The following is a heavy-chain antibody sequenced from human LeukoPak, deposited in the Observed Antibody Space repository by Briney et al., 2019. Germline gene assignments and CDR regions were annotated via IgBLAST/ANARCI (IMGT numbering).Heavy chain of an antibody. D-gene: IGHD3-10*01. Sequence: GASVKVSCKASGYSFTDYYIHWVRQAPGQGLEWMGWINPNSGITNSAQKFQGRVTMTRDTSISTAYMELSRLRSDDTAVYYCARAPLWFGESITFDYWGQGTLVTVSS. CDR2: INPNSGIT. CDR3: ARAPLWFGESITFDY. CDR1: GYSFTDYY. J-gene: IGHJ4*02. V-gene: IGHV1-2*02.